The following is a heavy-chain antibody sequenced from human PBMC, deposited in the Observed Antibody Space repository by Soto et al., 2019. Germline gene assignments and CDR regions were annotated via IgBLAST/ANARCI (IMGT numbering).Heavy chain of an antibody. CDR3: ARSGTTVTTGTEDY. CDR2: IIPIFGTA. Sequence: ASVKVSCKASGGTFSSYAISWVRQAPGQGLEWMGGIIPIFGTANYAQKFQGRVTITADESTSTAYMELSSLRSEDTAVYYCARSGTTVTTGTEDYWGQGTLVTVSS. CDR1: GGTFSSYA. D-gene: IGHD4-17*01. J-gene: IGHJ4*02. V-gene: IGHV1-69*13.